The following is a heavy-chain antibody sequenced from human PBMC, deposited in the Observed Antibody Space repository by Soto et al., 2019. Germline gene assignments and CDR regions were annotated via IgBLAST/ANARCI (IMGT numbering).Heavy chain of an antibody. CDR3: AVRACYGSGAYYGLDV. V-gene: IGHV4-34*01. J-gene: IGHJ6*02. CDR2: IKHSGST. Sequence: SETRSLSCAVCGGAFRGYDVGWILQPPGKGREWIGEIKHSGSTNYNQSRKSRVTISVDTSKNQFSPKLSSVTAADTAVYSCAVRACYGSGAYYGLDVWGQGTTVNVSS. CDR1: GGAFRGYD. D-gene: IGHD3-10*01.